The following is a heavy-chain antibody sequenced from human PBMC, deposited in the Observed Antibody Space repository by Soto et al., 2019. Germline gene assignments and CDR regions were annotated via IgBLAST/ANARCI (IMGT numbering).Heavy chain of an antibody. D-gene: IGHD5-18*01. V-gene: IGHV4-59*01. CDR2: IFYSGST. CDR3: AKDSGYNYGYFRWFDY. J-gene: IGHJ5*01. CDR1: GGSISNYY. Sequence: QVHLQESGPRLVKPSETLSLTCTVSGGSISNYYWSWIRQPPGRGLEWIGHIFYSGSTNYNPALKSRVTISVDTSKSQFSLKLSSVTAADTAVYYCAKDSGYNYGYFRWFDYWGQGTLVTVSS.